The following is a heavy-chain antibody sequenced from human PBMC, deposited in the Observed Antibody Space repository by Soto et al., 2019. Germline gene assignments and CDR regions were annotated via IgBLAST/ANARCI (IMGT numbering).Heavy chain of an antibody. CDR1: GFTFSSYG. V-gene: IGHV3-33*01. CDR3: ARESGITGTHFDY. CDR2: IWYDGSNK. Sequence: GGSLRLSCAASGFTFSSYGMHWVRQAPGKGLEWVAVIWYDGSNKYYADSVKGRFTISRDNSKNTLYLQMNSLRAEDTAVYYCARESGITGTHFDYWGQGTLVTVSS. J-gene: IGHJ4*02. D-gene: IGHD1-20*01.